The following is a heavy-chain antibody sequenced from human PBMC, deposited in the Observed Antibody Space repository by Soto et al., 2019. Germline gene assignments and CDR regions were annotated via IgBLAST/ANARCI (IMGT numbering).Heavy chain of an antibody. D-gene: IGHD2-15*01. CDR2: IYDSGST. V-gene: IGHV4-59*01. J-gene: IGHJ4*02. CDR1: GGSISSYY. Sequence: SETLSLTCTVSGGSISSYYWSWIRQPPGKGLEWIGYIYDSGSTNYNPSLKSRVTISVDTSKNQFSLRLTSVTDADTAVYYCAAATRYWGQGTLVTVS. CDR3: AAATRY.